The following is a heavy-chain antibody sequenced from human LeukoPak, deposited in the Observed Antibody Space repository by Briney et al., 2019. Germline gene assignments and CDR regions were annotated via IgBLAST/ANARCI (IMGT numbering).Heavy chain of an antibody. D-gene: IGHD3-10*01. CDR1: GGTFSSYA. V-gene: IGHV1-69*04. Sequence: SVKVSCKASGGTFSSYAIIWVRQAPGQGLEWMGRIIPILGIANYAQKFQGRVTITADKSTSTAYMELSSLRSEDTAVYYCAREAPMVRGVKAGPNDYWGQGTLVTVSS. CDR3: AREAPMVRGVKAGPNDY. J-gene: IGHJ4*02. CDR2: IIPILGIA.